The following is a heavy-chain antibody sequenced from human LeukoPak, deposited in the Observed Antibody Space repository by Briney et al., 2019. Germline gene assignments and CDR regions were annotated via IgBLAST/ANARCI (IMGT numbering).Heavy chain of an antibody. CDR1: GGSISSYY. CDR2: LDYSGST. CDR3: ARGGYYGSGNDFRFDP. V-gene: IGHV4-59*01. J-gene: IGHJ5*02. D-gene: IGHD3-10*01. Sequence: SETLSLTCTVSGGSISSYYWTWIRQPPGKGLEWIGYLDYSGSTNYKPSLKSRITISVDTSKNQFSLKLSSVSAVDTAVYYCARGGYYGSGNDFRFDPWGQGTLVTVSS.